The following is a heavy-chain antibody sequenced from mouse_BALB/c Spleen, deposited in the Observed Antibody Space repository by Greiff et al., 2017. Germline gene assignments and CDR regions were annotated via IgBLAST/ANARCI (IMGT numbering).Heavy chain of an antibody. Sequence: EVQLQQSGPELVKPGASVKMSCKASGYTFTSYVMHWVKQKPGQGLEWIGYINPYNDGTKYNEKFKGKATLTSDKSSSTAYMELSSLTSEDSAVYYCARSRESYGNYVGFAYWGQGTLVTVSA. CDR1: GYTFTSYV. V-gene: IGHV1-14*01. J-gene: IGHJ3*01. CDR3: ARSRESYGNYVGFAY. D-gene: IGHD2-10*02. CDR2: INPYNDGT.